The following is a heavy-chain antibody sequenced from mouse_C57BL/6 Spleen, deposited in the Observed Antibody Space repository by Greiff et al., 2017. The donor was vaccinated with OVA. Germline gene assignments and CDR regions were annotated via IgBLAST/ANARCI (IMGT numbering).Heavy chain of an antibody. CDR2: IWSGGST. V-gene: IGHV2-2*01. CDR3: ARNEDYYSNFAY. J-gene: IGHJ3*01. D-gene: IGHD2-5*01. CDR1: GFSLTSYG. Sequence: VKLMESGPGLVQPSQSLSITCTVSGFSLTSYGVHWVRQSPGKGLEWLGVIWSGGSTDYNAAFISRLSISKDNSKSQVFFKMNSLQADDTAIYYCARNEDYYSNFAYWGQGTLVTVSA.